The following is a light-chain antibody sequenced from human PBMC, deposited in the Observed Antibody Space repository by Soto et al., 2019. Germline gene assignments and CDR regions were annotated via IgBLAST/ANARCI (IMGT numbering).Light chain of an antibody. J-gene: IGKJ1*01. V-gene: IGKV3-15*01. Sequence: EIVMTQSPATLSVSPGERATLSCRASQSVSSNLAWYQQIPGQAPRLLIYGASTRATGIPARFSGSGSGTEFTLTISSLQSEDFAVYYCQQYNTWPPGTFGQGTKVEIK. CDR1: QSVSSN. CDR2: GAS. CDR3: QQYNTWPPGT.